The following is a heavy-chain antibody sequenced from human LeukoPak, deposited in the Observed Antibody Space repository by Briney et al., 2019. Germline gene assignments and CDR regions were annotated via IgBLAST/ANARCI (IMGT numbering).Heavy chain of an antibody. J-gene: IGHJ4*02. CDR3: AKTGDYGDYFDY. CDR1: GFTFSSYA. V-gene: IGHV3-23*01. Sequence: GGSLRLSCAASGFTFSSYAMSWVRQAPGKGLEWVSAISGSGGSTYYADSVKGRFTIPRDNSKNTLYLQMNSLRAEDTAVYYCAKTGDYGDYFDYWGQGTLVTVSS. CDR2: ISGSGGST. D-gene: IGHD4-17*01.